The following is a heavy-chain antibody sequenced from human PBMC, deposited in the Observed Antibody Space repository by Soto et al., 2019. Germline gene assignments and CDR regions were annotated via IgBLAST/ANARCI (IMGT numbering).Heavy chain of an antibody. CDR1: GFTFSSYG. D-gene: IGHD4-17*01. CDR3: ARGWNTVTTTCPDY. V-gene: IGHV3-33*01. CDR2: IWYDGSNK. Sequence: QVQLVESGGGVVQPGRSLRLSCAASGFTFSSYGMHWVRQAPGKGLEWVAVIWYDGSNKYYADSVKGRFTISRDNSKNTLYLQMNSLRAEDTAVYYCARGWNTVTTTCPDYWGQGTLVTVSS. J-gene: IGHJ4*02.